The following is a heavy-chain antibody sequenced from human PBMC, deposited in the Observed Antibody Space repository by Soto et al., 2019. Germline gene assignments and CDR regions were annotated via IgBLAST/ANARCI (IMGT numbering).Heavy chain of an antibody. V-gene: IGHV3-66*01. D-gene: IGHD1-26*01. CDR2: IYSGGST. J-gene: IGHJ4*02. CDR1: GFTVSTNY. Sequence: EVRLVESGGGLVQPGGSLRLSCAASGFTVSTNYMNWVRQAPGKGLEWVSVIYSGGSTFYADSVKGRFAISRDDSKNTLYLQMNSLRTEDTAVYYCVRDQGYSGSYFDYWGQGTLVTVSS. CDR3: VRDQGYSGSYFDY.